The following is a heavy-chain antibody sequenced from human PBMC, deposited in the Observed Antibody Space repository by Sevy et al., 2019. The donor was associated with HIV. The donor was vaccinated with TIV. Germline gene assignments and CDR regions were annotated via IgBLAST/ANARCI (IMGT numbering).Heavy chain of an antibody. CDR2: INHSGST. D-gene: IGHD6-13*01. CDR1: GGSFSGYY. J-gene: IGHJ5*02. Sequence: SETLSLTCAVYGGSFSGYYWSWIRQPPGKGLEWIGEINHSGSTNYNPSPKSRVTISVDTSKNQFSLKLSSVTAADTAVYYCAGEGRIAAAGIHWFDPWGQGTLVTVSS. CDR3: AGEGRIAAAGIHWFDP. V-gene: IGHV4-34*01.